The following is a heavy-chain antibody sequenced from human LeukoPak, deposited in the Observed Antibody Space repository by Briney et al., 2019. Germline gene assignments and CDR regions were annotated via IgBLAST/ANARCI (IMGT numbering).Heavy chain of an antibody. Sequence: SLKVSCKASGGTFSSYAISWVRQAPGQGLEWMGGIIPIFGTANYAQKFQGRVTITADKSTSTAYMELSSLRSEDTAVYYCARGNDYVWGSYRYTIQVAAPYYYYYGMDVWGKGTTVTVSS. CDR3: ARGNDYVWGSYRYTIQVAAPYYYYYGMDV. CDR1: GGTFSSYA. J-gene: IGHJ6*04. CDR2: IIPIFGTA. V-gene: IGHV1-69*06. D-gene: IGHD3-16*02.